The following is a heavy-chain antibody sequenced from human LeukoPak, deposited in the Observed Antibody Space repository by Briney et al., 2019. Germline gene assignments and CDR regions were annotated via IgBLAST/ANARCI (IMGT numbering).Heavy chain of an antibody. V-gene: IGHV3-23*01. D-gene: IGHD6-19*01. CDR2: ISGSGGST. J-gene: IGHJ3*02. Sequence: GGSLRLSCAASGFTFSSYAMSWVRQAPGKGLEWVSAISGSGGSTHYAESVKGRFTISRDNSKNTVYLQMNSVRAEDTAVYYCARDYESSGSNGAFDIWGQGTMVTVSS. CDR1: GFTFSSYA. CDR3: ARDYESSGSNGAFDI.